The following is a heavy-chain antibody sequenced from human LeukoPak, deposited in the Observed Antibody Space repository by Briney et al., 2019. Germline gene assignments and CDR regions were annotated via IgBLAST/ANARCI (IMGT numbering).Heavy chain of an antibody. J-gene: IGHJ4*02. V-gene: IGHV4-4*07. CDR2: IYTSGST. D-gene: IGHD3-16*02. Sequence: SETLSLTCTVFGGPISSYYWSWIRQPAGKGLEWIGRIYTSGSTNYNPSLKSRVTISVDTSKNQFSLKLSSVTAADTAVYYCARFTFGGVIVPSWGQGTLVTVSS. CDR1: GGPISSYY. CDR3: ARFTFGGVIVPS.